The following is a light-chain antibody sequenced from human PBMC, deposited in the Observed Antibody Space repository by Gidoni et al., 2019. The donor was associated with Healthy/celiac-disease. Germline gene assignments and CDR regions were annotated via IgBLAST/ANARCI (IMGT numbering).Light chain of an antibody. J-gene: IGKJ4*01. CDR2: WAS. CDR3: QQYYSTPLT. V-gene: IGKV4-1*01. CDR1: QSVLYSSNNKNY. Sequence: DIVMTQSPDSLAVSLGERATINCKSSQSVLYSSNNKNYLAWYQQKQGQPPKLLIYWASTRESGVPDRFSGSGSGTDFNLTISSLQAEDVAVYYCQQYYSTPLTFGGGTKVEIK.